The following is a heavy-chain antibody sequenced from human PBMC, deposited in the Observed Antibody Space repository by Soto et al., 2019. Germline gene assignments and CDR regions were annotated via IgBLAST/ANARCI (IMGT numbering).Heavy chain of an antibody. CDR1: GYTFTSYG. V-gene: IGHV1-18*01. CDR3: ARPPRGQWLLDRSGEGAFDI. CDR2: ISAYNGNT. Sequence: QVQLVQSGAEVKKPGASVKVSCNASGYTFTSYGSSWVRQAPGQGLEWMGWISAYNGNTNYAQKLQCRVTMTTDPSTSTAYMELRSLRSDDTAVYYCARPPRGQWLLDRSGEGAFDIWGQGTMVTVSS. J-gene: IGHJ3*02. D-gene: IGHD6-19*01.